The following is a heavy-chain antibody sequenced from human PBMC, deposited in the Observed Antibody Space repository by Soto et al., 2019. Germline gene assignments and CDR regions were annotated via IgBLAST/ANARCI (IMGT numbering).Heavy chain of an antibody. V-gene: IGHV4-61*01. CDR3: AAGYSNSVFDP. Sequence: QVQLQESGPGLVKPSETLSLSCTVSGGSVSSGSFYWSWIRQPPGMGLEWIGFVYYVGRTNYNPSLKSRGAISVDTSKNQFSLKLSSVTAADTAVYYCAAGYSNSVFDPWGQGTLVTVSS. CDR1: GGSVSSGSFY. D-gene: IGHD6-13*01. CDR2: VYYVGRT. J-gene: IGHJ5*02.